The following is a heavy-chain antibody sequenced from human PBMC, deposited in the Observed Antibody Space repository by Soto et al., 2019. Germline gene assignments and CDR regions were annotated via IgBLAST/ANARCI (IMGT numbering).Heavy chain of an antibody. CDR3: ATSRTSSWSHFEY. V-gene: IGHV3-11*05. CDR2: ISSSSNYT. J-gene: IGHJ4*02. Sequence: QVQLVESGGGLVKPGGYLRLSCAASGFSFSDYYMNWIRQAPGRGLGWVSFISSSSNYTNYPDTVMGRFTIARDNANILLFRQMNSLRPEDTVVYYCATSRTSSWSHFEYSGQRNVSTVS. D-gene: IGHD6-13*01. CDR1: GFSFSDYY.